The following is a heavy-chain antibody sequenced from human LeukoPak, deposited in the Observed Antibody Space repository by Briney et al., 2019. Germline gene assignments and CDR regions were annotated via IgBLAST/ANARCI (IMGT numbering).Heavy chain of an antibody. D-gene: IGHD3-22*01. Sequence: GGSRNLSCAASGLRFNNYAISWVRRAPGKGLEWVSTISGSGGATYYAASVKGRLIISRNNSKHTLYLQMTSLRAAHPAVNSRAKDRAMIALLIRGIDYWGQGTLVTVSS. CDR3: AKDRAMIALLIRGIDY. CDR2: ISGSGGAT. CDR1: GLRFNNYA. J-gene: IGHJ4*02. V-gene: IGHV3-23*01.